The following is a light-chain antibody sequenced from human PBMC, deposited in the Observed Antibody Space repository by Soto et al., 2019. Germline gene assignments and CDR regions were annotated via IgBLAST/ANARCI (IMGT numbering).Light chain of an antibody. J-gene: IGLJ2*01. CDR1: SSDVGSYNL. CDR2: EGS. Sequence: QSVLTQPASVSRSPGQSITISCTGTSSDVGSYNLVSWYQQHPGKAPKLMIYEGSKRPSGVSNRFSGSKSGNTASLTISGLQAEDEADYYCCSYAGSSIVVFGGGTKVTVL. CDR3: CSYAGSSIVV. V-gene: IGLV2-23*01.